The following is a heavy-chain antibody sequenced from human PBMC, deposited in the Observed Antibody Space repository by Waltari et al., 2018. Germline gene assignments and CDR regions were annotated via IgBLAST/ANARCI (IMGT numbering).Heavy chain of an antibody. CDR2: IYHSGRT. Sequence: QVQLQESGPGLVKPSGTLSLTCAVSGGSISSSNWWSWVRQPPGKGLEWIGEIYHSGRTNYNPSLKSRVTISVDKSKNQFSLKLSSVTAADTAVYYCARYYYDSSGSLALDIWGQGTMVTVSS. CDR3: ARYYYDSSGSLALDI. CDR1: GGSISSSNW. J-gene: IGHJ3*02. D-gene: IGHD3-22*01. V-gene: IGHV4-4*02.